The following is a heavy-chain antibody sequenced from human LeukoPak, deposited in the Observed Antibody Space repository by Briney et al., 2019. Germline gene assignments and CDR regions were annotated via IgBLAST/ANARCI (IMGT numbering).Heavy chain of an antibody. Sequence: ASVKVSCKASGYTFSTYAMHWVRQAPGQRLEWVGWINAVNGNTKYSPKFQGRVSITRDTSASTAYMELSSLTSEDTAVYYCARGPRAAADDYWGQGTLVTVSS. D-gene: IGHD6-13*01. V-gene: IGHV1-3*01. CDR3: ARGPRAAADDY. CDR1: GYTFSTYA. CDR2: INAVNGNT. J-gene: IGHJ4*02.